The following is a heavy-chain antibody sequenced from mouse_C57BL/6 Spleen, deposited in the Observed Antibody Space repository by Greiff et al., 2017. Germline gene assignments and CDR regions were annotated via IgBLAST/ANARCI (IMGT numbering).Heavy chain of an antibody. J-gene: IGHJ1*03. Sequence: VQLKESGPGLVKPSQSLSLTCSVTGYSITSGYYWNWIRQFPGNKLEWMGYISYDGSNNYNPSLKNRISITRDTSKNQFFLKLNSVTTEDTATYYCARDPLITTVVAHWYFDVWGTGTTVTVSS. CDR2: ISYDGSN. CDR3: ARDPLITTVVAHWYFDV. CDR1: GYSITSGYY. D-gene: IGHD1-1*01. V-gene: IGHV3-6*01.